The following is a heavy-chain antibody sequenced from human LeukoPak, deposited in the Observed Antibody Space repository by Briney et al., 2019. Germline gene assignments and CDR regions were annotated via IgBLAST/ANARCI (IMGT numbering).Heavy chain of an antibody. Sequence: GGSLRLSCAASGFTFSSYWMSWVRQAPGKGLEWVANIKQDGSEKYYVDSVKGRFTISRDNAKNSLYLQMNSLRAEDTAVYYCARTDYGDSRAKDDYWGQGTLVTVSS. J-gene: IGHJ4*02. CDR2: IKQDGSEK. CDR3: ARTDYGDSRAKDDY. CDR1: GFTFSSYW. D-gene: IGHD4-17*01. V-gene: IGHV3-7*01.